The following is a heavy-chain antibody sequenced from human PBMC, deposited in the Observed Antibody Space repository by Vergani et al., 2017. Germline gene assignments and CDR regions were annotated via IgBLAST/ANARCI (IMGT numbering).Heavy chain of an antibody. Sequence: QVQLQESGPGLVKPSETLSLTCTVSGGSIRSYYWSWIRQPQGKGLEWIGYIYYSGSTNYNPSLKSRVTISVDTSKNQFSLKLSSVTAADTAVYYCARGADDYYYYMDVWGKGTTVTVSS. CDR2: IYYSGST. V-gene: IGHV4-59*01. CDR3: ARGADDYYYYMDV. CDR1: GGSIRSYY. D-gene: IGHD3-16*01. J-gene: IGHJ6*03.